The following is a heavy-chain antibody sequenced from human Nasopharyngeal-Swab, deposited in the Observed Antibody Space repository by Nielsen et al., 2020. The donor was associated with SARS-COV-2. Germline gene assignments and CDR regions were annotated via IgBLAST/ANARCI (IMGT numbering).Heavy chain of an antibody. CDR3: ARVDLALSNYFDY. J-gene: IGHJ4*02. CDR1: GFTFSSYS. D-gene: IGHD3-10*01. V-gene: IGHV3-48*03. Sequence: GESLKISCAASGFTFSSYSMHWVRQTPGKGLEWVSYISGTASTIYYADSVKGRFTISRDNAKNSLYLHMNSLTAEDTAIYYCARVDLALSNYFDYWGQGTLVTVSS. CDR2: ISGTASTI.